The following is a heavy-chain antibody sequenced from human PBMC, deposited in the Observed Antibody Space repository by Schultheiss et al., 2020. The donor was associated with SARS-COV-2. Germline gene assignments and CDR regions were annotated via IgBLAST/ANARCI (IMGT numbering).Heavy chain of an antibody. Sequence: SETLSLTCTVSGGSISSYYWSWIRQPPGKGLEWIGYIYYSGSTDYNPSLKSRVTISVDTSKNHFSLKLSSVTAADTAVYYCARGDGYIDYWGQGTLVTVSS. CDR3: ARGDGYIDY. J-gene: IGHJ4*02. CDR2: IYYSGST. V-gene: IGHV4-59*08. CDR1: GGSISSYY. D-gene: IGHD5-24*01.